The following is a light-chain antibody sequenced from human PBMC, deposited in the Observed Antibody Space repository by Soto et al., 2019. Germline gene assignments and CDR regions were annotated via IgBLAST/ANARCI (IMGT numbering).Light chain of an antibody. J-gene: IGKJ2*01. CDR3: QQYGSSPPYT. CDR2: KAS. Sequence: DIQMTQSPSTLSASVGDRVTITCRASQSISSWLAWYQQKPGKAPKLLIYKASSLESGVPSRFSGSGSGTEFTLTISSLQPDDFATYYCQQYGSSPPYTFGQGTKVDI. V-gene: IGKV1-5*03. CDR1: QSISSW.